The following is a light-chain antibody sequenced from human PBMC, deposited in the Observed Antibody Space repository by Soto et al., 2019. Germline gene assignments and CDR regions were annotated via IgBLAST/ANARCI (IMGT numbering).Light chain of an antibody. CDR2: GTS. Sequence: EVVLTQSPGTLSLSRGERATLSCRASERIYSAYLGWYQQKPGQAPRLLLYGTSSRATGIPDRFSGSGSGTDFTLTISRLEPEDFAVYYCQQYGNSPITFGQGTRLEIK. V-gene: IGKV3-20*01. CDR1: ERIYSAY. J-gene: IGKJ5*01. CDR3: QQYGNSPIT.